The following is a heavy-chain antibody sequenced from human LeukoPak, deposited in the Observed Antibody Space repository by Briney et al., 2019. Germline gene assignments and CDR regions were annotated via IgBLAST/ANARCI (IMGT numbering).Heavy chain of an antibody. V-gene: IGHV5-51*01. CDR1: GYSFTSYW. Sequence: GESLKISCKGSGYSFTSYWIGWVRQMPGKGLEWRGIIYPGDSDTRYSPSFQGQVTISAGTSIGTAYLHWGRLKASDTVMYHWARASSSWWNHWFDPWGQGTLVTVSS. D-gene: IGHD6-13*01. CDR3: ARASSSWWNHWFDP. J-gene: IGHJ5*02. CDR2: IYPGDSDT.